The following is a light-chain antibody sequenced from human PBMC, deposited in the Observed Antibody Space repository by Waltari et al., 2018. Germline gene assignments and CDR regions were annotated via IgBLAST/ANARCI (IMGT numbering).Light chain of an antibody. J-gene: IGKJ1*01. Sequence: DIVVTQSPLSLPVTPGEPASISCRSSQSLLDRNGYNLLDWYLQKPGQSPQLLIYFGSNRASGVPDRFSDSGSGRDFTLKISRVEAEDVGVYYCMQALQTPWTFGQGTKVEIK. CDR3: MQALQTPWT. CDR2: FGS. V-gene: IGKV2-28*01. CDR1: QSLLDRNGYNL.